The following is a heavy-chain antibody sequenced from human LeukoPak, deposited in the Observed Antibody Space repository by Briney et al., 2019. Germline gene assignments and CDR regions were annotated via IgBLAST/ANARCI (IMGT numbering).Heavy chain of an antibody. D-gene: IGHD3-22*01. V-gene: IGHV3-43*02. Sequence: QPGGSLRLSCAASGFTFDDYTMHWVRQAPGKGLEWVSLISGDGGSTYYADSVKGRFTISRDNSKNSLYLQMNSLRTEDTALYYCAKVAVHYYDSSGINEGRSYWGQGTLVTVSS. J-gene: IGHJ4*02. CDR1: GFTFDDYT. CDR2: ISGDGGST. CDR3: AKVAVHYYDSSGINEGRSY.